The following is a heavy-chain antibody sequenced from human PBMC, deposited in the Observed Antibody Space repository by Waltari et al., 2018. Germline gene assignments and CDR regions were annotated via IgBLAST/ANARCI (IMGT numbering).Heavy chain of an antibody. CDR3: VRIDG. V-gene: IGHV3-15*01. CDR1: GCNYTSAW. J-gene: IGHJ4*02. CDR2: IKSRSDGGTT. Sequence: LVESGGGLVKTGGSLRLSCAASGCNYTSAWLGWISQAPGRGQQCVGLIKSRSDGGTTDYATAVKDRVIISRDDSNNTLDLRMNNLKVDDTGMYYCVRIDGWGQGTLVTVSS.